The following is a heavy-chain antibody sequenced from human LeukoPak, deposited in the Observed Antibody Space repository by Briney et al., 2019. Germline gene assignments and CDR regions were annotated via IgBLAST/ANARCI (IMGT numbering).Heavy chain of an antibody. D-gene: IGHD4-17*01. Sequence: GGSLRLSCAASGFTFSNYWMHWVRQAPDKGLMWVSRIRTDGDTSYADSVRGRFTISRDNSKNTLYLQMNSLRAEDTAVYYCARDARVGDPLDYWSQGTLVTVSS. CDR3: ARDARVGDPLDY. CDR2: IRTDGDT. CDR1: GFTFSNYW. V-gene: IGHV3-74*01. J-gene: IGHJ4*02.